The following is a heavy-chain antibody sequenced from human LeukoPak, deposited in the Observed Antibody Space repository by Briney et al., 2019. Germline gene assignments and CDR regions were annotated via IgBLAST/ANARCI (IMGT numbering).Heavy chain of an antibody. CDR3: ARSLMVRGVIGWFDP. CDR1: GGSISSGGYS. J-gene: IGHJ5*02. D-gene: IGHD3-10*01. V-gene: IGHV4-30-2*01. CDR2: IYHSGST. Sequence: PSETPSLTCAVSGGSISSGGYSWSWIRQPPGKGLEWIGYIYHSGSTYYNPSLKSRVTISVDRSKNQFSLKLSSVTAADTAVYYCARSLMVRGVIGWFDPWGQGTLVTVSS.